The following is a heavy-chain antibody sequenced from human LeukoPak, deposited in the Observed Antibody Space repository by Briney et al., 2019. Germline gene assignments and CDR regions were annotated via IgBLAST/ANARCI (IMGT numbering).Heavy chain of an antibody. V-gene: IGHV4-61*02. D-gene: IGHD3/OR15-3a*01. J-gene: IGHJ5*02. Sequence: SQTLSLTCTVSGGSISSGSYYWSWIRQPAGKGLEWIGRIYTSGSTNYNPSLKSRVTISVDTSKNQFSLKLNSVTAADTAVYYCARVSVFGLNWFDPWGQGTLVTVSS. CDR2: IYTSGST. CDR1: GGSISSGSYY. CDR3: ARVSVFGLNWFDP.